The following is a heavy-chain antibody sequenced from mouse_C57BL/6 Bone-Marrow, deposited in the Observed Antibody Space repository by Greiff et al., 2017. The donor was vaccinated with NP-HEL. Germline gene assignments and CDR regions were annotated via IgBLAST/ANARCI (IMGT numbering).Heavy chain of an antibody. J-gene: IGHJ4*01. CDR2: ISSGGDYI. Sequence: EVKVVESGEGLVKPGGSLKLSCAASGFTFSSYAMSWVRQTPEKRLEWVAYISSGGDYIYYADTVKGRFTISRDNARNTLYLQMSSLKSEDTAMNYCTRDLGWLHAMDYWGQGTSVTVSS. V-gene: IGHV5-9-1*02. CDR3: TRDLGWLHAMDY. CDR1: GFTFSSYA. D-gene: IGHD2-3*01.